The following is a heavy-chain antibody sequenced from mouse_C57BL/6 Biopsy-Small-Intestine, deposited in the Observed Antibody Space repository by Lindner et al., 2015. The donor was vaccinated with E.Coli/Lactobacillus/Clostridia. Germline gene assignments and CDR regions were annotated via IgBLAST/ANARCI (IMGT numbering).Heavy chain of an antibody. D-gene: IGHD1-1*01. CDR1: GYSFTSYD. V-gene: IGHV1-85*01. CDR2: IYPRDGSS. CDR3: ARPTVVPLAY. J-gene: IGHJ2*01. Sequence: VQLQESGPELVKPGASVKLSCKASGYSFTSYDINWVKQRPGQGLEWIGWIYPRDGSSEYNEKFKGKATLTVDTSSSTAYMELHSLTSEDSAVYFCARPTVVPLAYWGQGTTLTVYS.